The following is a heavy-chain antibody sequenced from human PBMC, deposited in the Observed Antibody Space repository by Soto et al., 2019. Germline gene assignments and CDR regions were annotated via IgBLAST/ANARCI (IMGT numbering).Heavy chain of an antibody. CDR2: MYHSGST. CDR3: ARVLSSGWSRFDY. CDR1: GGSISSDYW. V-gene: IGHV4-4*02. J-gene: IGHJ4*02. D-gene: IGHD6-19*01. Sequence: PSETLSLTCAVSGGSISSDYWWTWVRQPPGKGLEWIAEMYHSGSTNYNPSLKSRVTISVDKSKNQISLKLSSVTAADTAVYYCARVLSSGWSRFDYWGQGTTVTVSS.